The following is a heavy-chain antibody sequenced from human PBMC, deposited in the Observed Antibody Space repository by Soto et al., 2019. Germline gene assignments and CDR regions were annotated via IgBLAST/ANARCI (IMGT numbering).Heavy chain of an antibody. CDR2: INPSGGST. J-gene: IGHJ4*02. CDR1: GYTFTSYY. CDR3: ARAYAAAGTDPHFDY. Sequence: ASVKVSCKASGYTFTSYYMHWVRQAPGQGLEWMGIINPSGGSTSYAQKFQGRVTMTRDTSTSTVYMELSSLRSEDTAVYYCARAYAAAGTDPHFDYWGQGTLVTVSS. V-gene: IGHV1-46*01. D-gene: IGHD6-13*01.